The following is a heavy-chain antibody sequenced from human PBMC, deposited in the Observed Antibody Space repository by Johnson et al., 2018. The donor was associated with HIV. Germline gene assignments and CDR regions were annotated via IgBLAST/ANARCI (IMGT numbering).Heavy chain of an antibody. CDR2: ISFDGSKK. CDR3: ARALTTDAFDI. Sequence: QVQLVESGGGVVQPGGSLRLSCAASGFTFSSYAMHWVRQAPGKGLVWVAVISFDGSKKYYTDSVKGRFTISRDNSNNTLYREMNSLGAEDTAVYYCARALTTDAFDIGGQGTMVTVSS. CDR1: GFTFSSYA. V-gene: IGHV3-30-3*01. J-gene: IGHJ3*02. D-gene: IGHD4-17*01.